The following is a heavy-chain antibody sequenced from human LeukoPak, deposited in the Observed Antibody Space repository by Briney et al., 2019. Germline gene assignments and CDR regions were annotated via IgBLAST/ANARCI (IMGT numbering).Heavy chain of an antibody. CDR1: GFTFNTYT. CDR2: ISGSSGII. D-gene: IGHD1-26*01. V-gene: IGHV3-48*01. Sequence: PGGSLGLSCAASGFTFNTYTMNWVRQAPGKGLEWVSYISGSSGIIDYADSVRGRFTISRDNSKNTLYLQMNSLRAEDTAVYYCAKDGPWNSGSPSFDYWGQGTLVTVSS. J-gene: IGHJ4*02. CDR3: AKDGPWNSGSPSFDY.